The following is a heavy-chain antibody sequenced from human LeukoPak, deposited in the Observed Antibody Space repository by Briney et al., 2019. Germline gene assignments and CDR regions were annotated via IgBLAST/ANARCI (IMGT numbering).Heavy chain of an antibody. CDR3: ARTHDYGDYYFDY. Sequence: SVKVSCKASGGTFSNYAISWVRQAPRQGLEWMGRIIPILGITNYAQKFQGRVTITADKSTSTAYMELNSLRSEDTAIYYCARTHDYGDYYFDYWGQGTLVTVSS. CDR1: GGTFSNYA. CDR2: IIPILGIT. J-gene: IGHJ4*02. D-gene: IGHD4-17*01. V-gene: IGHV1-69*04.